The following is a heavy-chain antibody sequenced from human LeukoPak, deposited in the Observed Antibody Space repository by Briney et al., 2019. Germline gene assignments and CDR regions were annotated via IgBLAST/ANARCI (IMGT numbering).Heavy chain of an antibody. CDR1: RFTFTSSW. D-gene: IGHD1-14*01. CDR2: IKEEGSEM. Sequence: PGGSLRLFCVASRFTFTSSWMRWVRQAPGKGVEGVANIKEEGSEMFYMDSVKGRFTIPRDNAKNSLYLQMNSLRAEDTALYYCAIGNYFDYWGQGTLVTVSS. V-gene: IGHV3-7*01. J-gene: IGHJ4*02. CDR3: AIGNYFDY.